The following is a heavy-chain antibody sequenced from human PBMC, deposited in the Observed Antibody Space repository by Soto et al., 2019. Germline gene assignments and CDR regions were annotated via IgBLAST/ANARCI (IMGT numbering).Heavy chain of an antibody. CDR3: ARTIRVTLFGLVIDYYYYYGMDV. V-gene: IGHV1-8*01. J-gene: IGHJ6*02. D-gene: IGHD3-3*01. CDR1: GYTFTSYD. CDR2: MNPNSGNT. Sequence: ASVKVSCKASGYTFTSYDINWVRQATGQGLEWMGWMNPNSGNTGYAQKFQGRVTMTRNTSISTAYMELSSLRSEDTAVYYCARTIRVTLFGLVIDYYYYYGMDVWGQGTTVTVSS.